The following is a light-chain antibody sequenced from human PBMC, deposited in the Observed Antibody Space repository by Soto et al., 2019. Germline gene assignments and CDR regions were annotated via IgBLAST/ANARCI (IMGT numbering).Light chain of an antibody. J-gene: IGKJ3*01. CDR1: QSVSSSY. Sequence: EIVLTQSPGTLSLSPGERATLSCRASQSVSSSYLGWYQQKPGQAPRLLIYGASSRATGTPDRFSGSGSGTDFTVTISRLEPEDFAVYYCQQYGDSPFTFGPGTNVDIK. CDR2: GAS. CDR3: QQYGDSPFT. V-gene: IGKV3-20*01.